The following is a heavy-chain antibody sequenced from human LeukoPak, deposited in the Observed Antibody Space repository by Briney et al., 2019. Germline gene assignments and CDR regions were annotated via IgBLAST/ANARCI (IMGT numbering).Heavy chain of an antibody. CDR2: ISSHGGST. CDR1: GFTFSSYA. J-gene: IGHJ4*02. Sequence: GGSLRLSCSASGFTFSSYAMHWVRQAPGKGLEYVSAISSHGGSTYYADSVKGRFTISRDNSKNTLYLQMSSLRAEDTAVYYCVKDEAPYYYDSSGYYFGDWGQGPLVTVSS. V-gene: IGHV3-64D*09. CDR3: VKDEAPYYYDSSGYYFGD. D-gene: IGHD3-22*01.